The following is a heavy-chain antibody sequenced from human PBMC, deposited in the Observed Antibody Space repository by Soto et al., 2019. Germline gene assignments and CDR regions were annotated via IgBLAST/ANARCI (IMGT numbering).Heavy chain of an antibody. CDR2: IYYSGST. V-gene: IGHV4-39*01. CDR1: GDSISSGSYN. Sequence: QLQLQESGPGLVKPSETLSLTCTVSGDSISSGSYNWGWIRQPPGKGLEWIGSIYYSGSTYYNPSLKSRVTISVDTPKNQFSLNLTSVTAADTALYYCARRYYSLGRPRTIDYWGQGTLVTVSS. CDR3: ARRYYSLGRPRTIDY. D-gene: IGHD3-10*01. J-gene: IGHJ4*02.